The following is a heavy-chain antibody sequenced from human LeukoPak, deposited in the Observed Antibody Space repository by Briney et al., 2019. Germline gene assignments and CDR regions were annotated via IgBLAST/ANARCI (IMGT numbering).Heavy chain of an antibody. V-gene: IGHV1-18*01. D-gene: IGHD3-3*01. J-gene: IGHJ4*02. CDR3: ARGSYYDFWSGYSYYFDY. Sequence: GASVKVSCKASGYTFTSYGISWVRQAPGQGLEWMGWISAYNGNTNYAQKLQGRVTMTTDTSTSTAYMELRSLRSDDTAVYYCARGSYYDFWSGYSYYFDYWGQGTLVTVSS. CDR2: ISAYNGNT. CDR1: GYTFTSYG.